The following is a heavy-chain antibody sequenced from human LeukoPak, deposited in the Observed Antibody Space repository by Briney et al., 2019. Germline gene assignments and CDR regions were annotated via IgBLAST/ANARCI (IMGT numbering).Heavy chain of an antibody. J-gene: IGHJ6*02. CDR2: MNPNSGNT. D-gene: IGHD5-12*01. CDR3: AREGATIQYYYYGMDV. Sequence: ASVKVSCKASGYTFTSYDINWVRQATGQGLEWMGWMNPNSGNTGYAQKFQGRVTMTRNTSIGTAYMELSSLRSEDTAVYYCAREGATIQYYYYGMDVWGQGTTVTVSS. CDR1: GYTFTSYD. V-gene: IGHV1-8*01.